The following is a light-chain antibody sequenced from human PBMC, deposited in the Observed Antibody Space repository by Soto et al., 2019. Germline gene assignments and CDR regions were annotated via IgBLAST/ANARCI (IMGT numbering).Light chain of an antibody. J-gene: IGKJ1*01. Sequence: EIVLTQSPGTLSLSPGERSTLSCSASQSVSSNYLAWYQQKPGQAPRLLIYGASSRATGIPDRFSGSGSGTDFTLTISRLAPEDFAVYYCQQYGSSPWAFGQGTKVDIK. CDR3: QQYGSSPWA. CDR1: QSVSSNY. V-gene: IGKV3-20*01. CDR2: GAS.